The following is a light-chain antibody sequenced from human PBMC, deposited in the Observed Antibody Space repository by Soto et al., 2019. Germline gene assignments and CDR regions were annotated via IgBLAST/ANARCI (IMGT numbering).Light chain of an antibody. J-gene: IGKJ4*01. CDR2: DAS. CDR1: QSISSW. Sequence: DIQMTQSPSTLSASVGDRVTITCRASQSISSWLAWYQQKPGKAPKLLIYDASSLESGVPSRFSGSGPGTEFTLTISSLHPDDFATYYCQQYNSYPLTFGGGTKVNIK. V-gene: IGKV1-5*01. CDR3: QQYNSYPLT.